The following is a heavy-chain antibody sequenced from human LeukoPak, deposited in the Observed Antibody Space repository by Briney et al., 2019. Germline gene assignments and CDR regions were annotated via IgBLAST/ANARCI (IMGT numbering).Heavy chain of an antibody. CDR3: ARDKGYCSGGSCYLNAFDI. D-gene: IGHD2-15*01. V-gene: IGHV4-4*07. CDR2: IYTSGST. CDR1: GGSISSYY. Sequence: PSETLSLTCTVSGGSISSYYWSWIRQPAGKGLEWIGRIYTSGSTNYNPSLKSRVTMSVDTSKNQFSLKLSSVTAADTAVYYCARDKGYCSGGSCYLNAFDIWGQGTMVTVSS. J-gene: IGHJ3*02.